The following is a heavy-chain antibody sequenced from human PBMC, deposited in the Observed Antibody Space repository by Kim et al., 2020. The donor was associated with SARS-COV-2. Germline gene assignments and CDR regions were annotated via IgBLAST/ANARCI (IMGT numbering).Heavy chain of an antibody. CDR3: ARELVAAGRGRGNYYYGMDV. V-gene: IGHV3-74*01. CDR2: INSDGSST. Sequence: GGSLRLSCAASGFTFSSYWMHWVRQAPGKGLVWVSRINSDGSSTSYADSVKGRFTISRDNAKNTLYLQMNSLRAEDTAVYYCARELVAAGRGRGNYYYGMDVWGQGTTLTVSS. D-gene: IGHD6-25*01. CDR1: GFTFSSYW. J-gene: IGHJ6*02.